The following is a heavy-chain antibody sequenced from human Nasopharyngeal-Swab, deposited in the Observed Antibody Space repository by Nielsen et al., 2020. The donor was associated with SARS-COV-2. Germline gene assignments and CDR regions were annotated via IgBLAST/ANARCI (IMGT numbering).Heavy chain of an antibody. Sequence: SVKVSCKASGGTFSSYAISWVRQAPGQGLEWMGGIIPIFGTANYAQKFQGRVTITADESTSTAYMELSSLRSDDTAVYYCARVRGGSSSWYQGSDAFDIWGQGTMVTVSS. D-gene: IGHD6-13*01. CDR2: IIPIFGTA. CDR3: ARVRGGSSSWYQGSDAFDI. J-gene: IGHJ3*02. CDR1: GGTFSSYA. V-gene: IGHV1-69*13.